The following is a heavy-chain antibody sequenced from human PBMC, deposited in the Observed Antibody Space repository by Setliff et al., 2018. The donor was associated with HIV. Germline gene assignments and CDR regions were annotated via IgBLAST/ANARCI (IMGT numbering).Heavy chain of an antibody. Sequence: ASVKVSCKASGYTFTSYAMHWVRQAPGQRLEWMGWINAGNGNTKYSQRFQGRVTITRDTSASTAYMELSSLRSEDTAVYYCARGMIWGAYYYYMDVWGTGTTVTVSS. J-gene: IGHJ6*03. V-gene: IGHV1-3*01. CDR1: GYTFTSYA. D-gene: IGHD3-16*01. CDR3: ARGMIWGAYYYYMDV. CDR2: INAGNGNT.